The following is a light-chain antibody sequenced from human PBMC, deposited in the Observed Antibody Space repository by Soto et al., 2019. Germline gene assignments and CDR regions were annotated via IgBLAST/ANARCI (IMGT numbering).Light chain of an antibody. CDR2: KAS. CDR3: QQYDTYRG. CDR1: QSISDW. Sequence: DIQMTQSPPTLSASVGERVTITCRASQSISDWLAWYQQKPGKAPKLLIYKASSLDSGVPSRFSGSGSVTEFTLTISSLQPDDFATYYCQQYDTYRGFGGGTKVEIK. J-gene: IGKJ4*01. V-gene: IGKV1-5*03.